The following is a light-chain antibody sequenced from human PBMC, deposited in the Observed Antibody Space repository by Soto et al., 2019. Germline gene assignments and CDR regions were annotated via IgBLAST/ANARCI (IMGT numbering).Light chain of an antibody. CDR1: QSISSY. CDR3: QQSYSTPPT. J-gene: IGKJ1*01. Sequence: EIQMTQSPSSLSASVVDRFTITFLASQSISSYLNLYQQKPGKAPKLLIYAASSLQSGVPSRFSGSGSGTDFTLTISSLQPEDFATYYCQQSYSTPPTFGQGTKVDI. CDR2: AAS. V-gene: IGKV1-39*01.